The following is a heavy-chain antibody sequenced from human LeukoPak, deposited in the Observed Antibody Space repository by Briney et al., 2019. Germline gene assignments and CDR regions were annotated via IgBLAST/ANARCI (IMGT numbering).Heavy chain of an antibody. CDR3: ARLSANSSAYFFDY. D-gene: IGHD3-22*01. CDR1: GFTVGSNY. Sequence: GRSLRLSCAASGFTVGSNYTSWVRQAPGKGLEWVSIIYRGGSTNYADSVKGRFTISRDTSKNTLYLQMNSLRAEDTAVYYCARLSANSSAYFFDYWGQGTLVTVSS. V-gene: IGHV3-66*04. J-gene: IGHJ4*02. CDR2: IYRGGST.